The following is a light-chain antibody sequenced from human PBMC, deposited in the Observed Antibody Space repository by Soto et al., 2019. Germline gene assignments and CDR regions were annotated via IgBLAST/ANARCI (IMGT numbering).Light chain of an antibody. CDR3: QQYNNWPLWT. J-gene: IGKJ1*01. V-gene: IGKV3-15*01. Sequence: ETAMTQSPVTLSLSPGERATLSCRASQTVGDNVAWYRQKPGQPPSLLIYGASTRAPGVPARFSGSGSGTDFILTISSLQSEDFGVYYCQQYNNWPLWTFGQGTRVEI. CDR2: GAS. CDR1: QTVGDN.